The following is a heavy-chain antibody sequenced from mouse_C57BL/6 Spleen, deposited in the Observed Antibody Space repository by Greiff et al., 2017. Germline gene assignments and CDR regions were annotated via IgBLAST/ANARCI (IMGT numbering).Heavy chain of an antibody. J-gene: IGHJ3*01. CDR3: ARGGYGNYVWCAY. V-gene: IGHV1-69*01. D-gene: IGHD2-1*01. CDR1: GYTFTSYW. Sequence: QVQLQQPGAELVMPGASVQLSCKASGYTFTSYWMHWVKQRPGQGLEWIGELDPSDSYTNYNQKFKGKSTLTVDKSSITAYMQLSSLTSEDSAVYYCARGGYGNYVWCAYWGQGTLVTGSA. CDR2: LDPSDSYT.